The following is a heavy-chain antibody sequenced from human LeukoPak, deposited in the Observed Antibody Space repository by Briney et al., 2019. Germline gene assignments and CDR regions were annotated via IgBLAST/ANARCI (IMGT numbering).Heavy chain of an antibody. D-gene: IGHD3-3*01. V-gene: IGHV4-34*01. Sequence: SETLSLTCAVYGGSFSGYYWSWIRQPPGKGLEWIGEINHSGSTNYNPSLKSRVTISVDTSKNQFSLKLSSVTAADTAVYYCARGKIFGVVYQFDYWGQGTLVTVSS. J-gene: IGHJ4*02. CDR2: INHSGST. CDR3: ARGKIFGVVYQFDY. CDR1: GGSFSGYY.